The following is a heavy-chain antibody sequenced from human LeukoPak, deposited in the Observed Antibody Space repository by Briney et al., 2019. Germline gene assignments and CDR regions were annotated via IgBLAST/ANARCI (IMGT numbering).Heavy chain of an antibody. CDR1: GYSFTTHW. CDR3: ARQDPGARYYFDF. V-gene: IGHV5-51*01. CDR2: IYPSNSDT. Sequence: GESLKISCKTSGYSFTTHWIAWVRQLPGQGLEWMGIIYPSNSDTRYSPSFEGQVTISADKSIGTAYLQWSSLKASDTAVYYCARQDPGARYYFDFWGQGTLVTVSS. D-gene: IGHD6-6*01. J-gene: IGHJ4*02.